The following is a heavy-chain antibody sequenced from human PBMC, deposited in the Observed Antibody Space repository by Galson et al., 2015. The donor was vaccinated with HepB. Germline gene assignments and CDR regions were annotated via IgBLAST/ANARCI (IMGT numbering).Heavy chain of an antibody. CDR3: ARTFYYDSSGYYYGHYFDY. CDR2: IKQDGSEK. J-gene: IGHJ4*02. Sequence: SLRLSCAASGFTFSSYWMSWVRQAPGKGLEWVANIKQDGSEKYYVDSVKGRFTISRDNAKNSLYLQMNSLRAEDTAVYYCARTFYYDSSGYYYGHYFDYWGQGTLVTVSS. V-gene: IGHV3-7*01. CDR1: GFTFSSYW. D-gene: IGHD3-22*01.